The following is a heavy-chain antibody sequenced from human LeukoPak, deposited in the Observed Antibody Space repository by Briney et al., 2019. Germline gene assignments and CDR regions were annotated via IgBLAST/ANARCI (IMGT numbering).Heavy chain of an antibody. J-gene: IGHJ4*02. CDR1: GYTFTGYY. V-gene: IGHV1-2*02. CDR3: ARDLHHYGSGSYYLFDY. Sequence: GASVKVSCKASGYTFTGYYMHWVRQAPGQGLEWMGWINPNSGGTNYAQKFQGRVTVTRDTSISTAYMELSRLRSDDTAVYYCARDLHHYGSGSYYLFDYWGQGTLVTVSS. CDR2: INPNSGGT. D-gene: IGHD3-10*01.